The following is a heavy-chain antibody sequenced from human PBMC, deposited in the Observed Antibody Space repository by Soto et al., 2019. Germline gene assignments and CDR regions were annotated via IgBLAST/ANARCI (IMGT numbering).Heavy chain of an antibody. Sequence: QVQLVQTGGEVKKPVASVKVSCKTSGYTFTNYGITWVRQAPGQGLKWLGWISAYNGDTNYAQKFQGRVIMTTETSTTTAYMELRSLRSDDTGVYYCARGPGGGLRGGVSYWGQGTLVTVSS. J-gene: IGHJ4*02. CDR3: ARGPGGGLRGGVSY. CDR1: GYTFTNYG. CDR2: ISAYNGDT. D-gene: IGHD2-15*01. V-gene: IGHV1-18*04.